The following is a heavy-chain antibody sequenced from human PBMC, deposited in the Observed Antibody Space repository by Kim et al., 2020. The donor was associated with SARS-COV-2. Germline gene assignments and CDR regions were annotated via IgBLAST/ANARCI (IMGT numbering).Heavy chain of an antibody. CDR1: GGSISSSSYY. J-gene: IGHJ4*02. D-gene: IGHD4-17*01. V-gene: IGHV4-39*07. Sequence: SQTLSLTCTVSGGSISSSSYYWGWIRQPPGKGLEWIGSIYYSGSTYYNPSLKSRVTISVDTSKNQFSLKLSSVTAADTAVYYCARTAYDYEFPADYWGQGTLVTVSS. CDR3: ARTAYDYEFPADY. CDR2: IYYSGST.